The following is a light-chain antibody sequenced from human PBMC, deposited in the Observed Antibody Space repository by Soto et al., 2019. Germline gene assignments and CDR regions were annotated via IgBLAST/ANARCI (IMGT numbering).Light chain of an antibody. CDR2: EVN. CDR1: SSDIGSYNR. CDR3: NSFTTSSTYV. Sequence: QSALTQPASVSGSPGQSITISCTGTSSDIGSYNRVSWYQQPPGTAPKLIIYEVNNRPSGVPDRFSGSKSGNTASLTISALQAEDEADYYCNSFTTSSTYVFGTGTKLTVL. V-gene: IGLV2-18*02. J-gene: IGLJ1*01.